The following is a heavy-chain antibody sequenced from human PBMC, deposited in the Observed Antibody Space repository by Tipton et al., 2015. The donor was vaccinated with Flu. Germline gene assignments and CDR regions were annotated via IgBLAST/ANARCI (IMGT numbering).Heavy chain of an antibody. Sequence: AVSGFTFSSYGMHWVRQAPGKGLELVAVISYDGSNKYYADSVKGRFTISRDNSKNTLYLQMNSLRAEDTAVYYCAKDYDAFDIWGQGTMVTVSS. CDR1: GFTFSSYG. CDR2: ISYDGSNK. CDR3: AKDYDAFDI. V-gene: IGHV3-30*18. J-gene: IGHJ3*02.